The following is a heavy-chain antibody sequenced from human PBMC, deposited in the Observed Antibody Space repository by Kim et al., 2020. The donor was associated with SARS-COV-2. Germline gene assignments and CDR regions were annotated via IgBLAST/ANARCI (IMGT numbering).Heavy chain of an antibody. D-gene: IGHD6-13*01. J-gene: IGHJ4*02. CDR3: AKAAGTDVDS. CDR2: VSSSGGST. CDR1: GFTFRNYP. V-gene: IGHV3-23*01. Sequence: GGSLRLSCADSGFTFRNYPMCWVRQAPGKGLEWVSSVSSSGGSTFYADSVKGRFTISRDNSKNTAYLQMHSLRPEDTAVYYCAKAAGTDVDSWGQGTLVTVSA.